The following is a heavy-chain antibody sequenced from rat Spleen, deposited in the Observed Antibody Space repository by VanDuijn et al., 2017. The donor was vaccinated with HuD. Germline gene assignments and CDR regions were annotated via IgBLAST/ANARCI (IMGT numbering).Heavy chain of an antibody. Sequence: EVQLVESDGGLVQPGRSLKLSCTATGFTFSDYYMAWVRQAPTKGLEWVATIRYDGSSTYYRDSVKGRFTISRDNAKTTLYLQMDSLRSEDTATYYCARPNYPGFNYFDYWGQGVMVTVSS. CDR3: ARPNYPGFNYFDY. V-gene: IGHV5-29*01. CDR2: IRYDGSST. J-gene: IGHJ2*01. CDR1: GFTFSDYY. D-gene: IGHD1-4*01.